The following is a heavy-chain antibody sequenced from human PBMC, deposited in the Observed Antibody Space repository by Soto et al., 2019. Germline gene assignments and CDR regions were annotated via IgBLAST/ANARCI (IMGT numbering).Heavy chain of an antibody. V-gene: IGHV4-59*08. CDR3: ARALPPSESSSWFDP. CDR1: GASISNYY. D-gene: IGHD2-15*01. Sequence: SETLSLTCTVSGASISNYYWSWIRQPPGKGLEWIGYIYYTGSTSYTPSLKSRVTMSVDTSKNQFSLKLSSVTAADTAVYYCARALPPSESSSWFDPWGQGTLVTAPQ. CDR2: IYYTGST. J-gene: IGHJ5*02.